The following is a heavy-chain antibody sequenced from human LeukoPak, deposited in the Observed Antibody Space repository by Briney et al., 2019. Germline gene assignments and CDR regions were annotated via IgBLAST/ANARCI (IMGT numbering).Heavy chain of an antibody. CDR3: ARDYYENRTYAFLVGVFDP. CDR1: GDTFTASG. D-gene: IGHD3-22*01. V-gene: IGHV1-18*01. CDR2: ISVYNGNT. J-gene: IGHJ5*02. Sequence: VASVKVSCKASGDTFTASGISWVRHAPGQGLEWMGWISVYNGNTYYAKKFQGRVTMTTDTSANTAYMELRRLRSDDTAVYYCARDYYENRTYAFLVGVFDPWGQGTLVTVSS.